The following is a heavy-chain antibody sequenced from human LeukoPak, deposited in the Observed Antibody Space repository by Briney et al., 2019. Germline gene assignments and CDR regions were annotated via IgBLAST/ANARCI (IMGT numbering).Heavy chain of an antibody. D-gene: IGHD6-13*01. V-gene: IGHV4-59*01. Sequence: TSETLSLTCTVSGGSIRSYYWSWIRQPPGKGLEWIGYLDYSGSTHYNPSLRGRVTISVDTSKNQFSLKLSSVTAADTAVYYCARTTEAHSWRTRYYDYYMDVWGKGTTVTVSS. CDR3: ARTTEAHSWRTRYYDYYMDV. J-gene: IGHJ6*03. CDR2: LDYSGST. CDR1: GGSIRSYY.